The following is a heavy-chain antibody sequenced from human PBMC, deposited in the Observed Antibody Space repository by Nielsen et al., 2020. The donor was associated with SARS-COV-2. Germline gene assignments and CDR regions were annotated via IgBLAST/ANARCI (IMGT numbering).Heavy chain of an antibody. CDR3: ARNRVGATRYMDV. V-gene: IGHV4-34*01. CDR2: INHSGST. J-gene: IGHJ6*03. D-gene: IGHD1-26*01. Sequence: ESLKISCAVYGGSFSGYYWSWIRQPPGKGLEWIGEINHSGSTNYNPSLKSRVTISVDTSKNQFSLKLSSVTAADTAVYYCARNRVGATRYMDVWGKGTTVTVSS. CDR1: GGSFSGYY.